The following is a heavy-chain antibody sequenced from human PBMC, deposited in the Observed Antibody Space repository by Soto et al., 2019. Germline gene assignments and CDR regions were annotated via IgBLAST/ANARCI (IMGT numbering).Heavy chain of an antibody. CDR1: GFTFSSYA. V-gene: IGHV3-23*01. CDR3: AKDLITSWVAYYFAC. CDR2: ITVSGSST. J-gene: IGHJ4*02. D-gene: IGHD2-2*01. Sequence: EVQLLESGGGLVQPGGSLRLSCAASGFTFSSYAMSWVRQAPGKGLEWVSSITVSGSSTYYADSVKGRFTIARDNSENTLYLQMNSLRAEDAAFYYCAKDLITSWVAYYFACWGRGTLVTVSS.